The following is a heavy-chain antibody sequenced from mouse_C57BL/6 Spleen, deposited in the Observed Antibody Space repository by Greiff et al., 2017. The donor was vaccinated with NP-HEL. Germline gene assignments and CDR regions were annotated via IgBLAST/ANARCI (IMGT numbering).Heavy chain of an antibody. D-gene: IGHD1-1*01. CDR1: GYTFTDYY. J-gene: IGHJ4*01. Sequence: VQLQQSGPVLVKPGASVKMSCKASGYTFTDYYMNWVKQSHGKSLEWIGVINPYNGGTSYNQKFKGKATLTVDKSSSTAYMELNSLTSEDSAVYYCARRYYGSSYVRAMDYWGQGTSVTVSS. CDR3: ARRYYGSSYVRAMDY. V-gene: IGHV1-19*01. CDR2: INPYNGGT.